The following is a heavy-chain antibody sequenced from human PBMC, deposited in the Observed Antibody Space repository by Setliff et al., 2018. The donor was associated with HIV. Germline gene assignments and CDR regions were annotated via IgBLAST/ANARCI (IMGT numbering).Heavy chain of an antibody. CDR1: GFTFSDFW. D-gene: IGHD2-8*01. CDR3: ARVLLRTNAVYGVVSNRFDP. J-gene: IGHJ5*02. Sequence: GGSLRLSCAASGFTFSDFWMHWVRQAPGKGLEWVASVSPDGSRNYCVGSVKGRCTASGDNAKSSLYLQMNSLRAEDTAMYYCARVLLRTNAVYGVVSNRFDPWGQGTLVTVS. V-gene: IGHV3-7*03. CDR2: VSPDGSRN.